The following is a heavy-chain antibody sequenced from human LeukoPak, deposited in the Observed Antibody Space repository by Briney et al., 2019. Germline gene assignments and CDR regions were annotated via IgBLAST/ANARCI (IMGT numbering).Heavy chain of an antibody. CDR3: ARGGYSSSSHFDY. V-gene: IGHV4-59*08. CDR2: IYYIGSA. J-gene: IGHJ4*02. CDR1: GGSISSYH. D-gene: IGHD6-6*01. Sequence: SETLSLTCTVSGGSISSYHWSWIRQPPGKGLEWVGYIYYIGSANYNPSLKSRVTISVDTSKNQFSLKLSSVTAADTAVYYCARGGYSSSSHFDYWGQGTLVTVSS.